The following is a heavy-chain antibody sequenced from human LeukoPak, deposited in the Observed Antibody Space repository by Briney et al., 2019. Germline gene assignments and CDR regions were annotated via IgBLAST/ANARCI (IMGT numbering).Heavy chain of an antibody. CDR2: IYTSGST. D-gene: IGHD4-11*01. J-gene: IGHJ4*02. V-gene: IGHV4-61*02. CDR1: GGSISSGSYY. Sequence: SETLSLTCTVSGGSISSGSYYWSWIRQPAGKGLEWIGRIYTSGSTDYTPSLKSRVTISVDTSKNQFSLKLSSVTAADMAVYYCARGNSNYVFDYWGQGTLVTVSS. CDR3: ARGNSNYVFDY.